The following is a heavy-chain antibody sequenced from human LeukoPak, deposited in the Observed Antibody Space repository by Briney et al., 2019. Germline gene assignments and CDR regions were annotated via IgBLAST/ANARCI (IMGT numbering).Heavy chain of an antibody. V-gene: IGHV4-34*01. CDR2: IYHSGST. Sequence: SETLSLTCAVYGESFSGYYWGWIRQPPGKGLEWIGNIYHSGSTYYNPSLKSRVTISVDTSKNQFSLKLSSVTAADTAVYYCARDAVRYSGIRNDAFDIWGQGTMVTVSS. J-gene: IGHJ3*02. CDR3: ARDAVRYSGIRNDAFDI. D-gene: IGHD6-13*01. CDR1: GESFSGYY.